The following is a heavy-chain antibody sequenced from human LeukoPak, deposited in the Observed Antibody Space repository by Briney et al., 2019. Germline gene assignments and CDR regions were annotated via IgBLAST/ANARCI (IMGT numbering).Heavy chain of an antibody. J-gene: IGHJ3*02. D-gene: IGHD4-17*01. Sequence: GGSLRLSCAASGFTFSSYGMHWVRQAPGKGLEWVSSISSSSSYIYYADSVKGRFTISRDNSKNTLYLQMNSLRAEDTAVYYCAKDPTTVTTDDAFDIWGQGTMVTVSS. V-gene: IGHV3-21*04. CDR1: GFTFSSYG. CDR3: AKDPTTVTTDDAFDI. CDR2: ISSSSSYI.